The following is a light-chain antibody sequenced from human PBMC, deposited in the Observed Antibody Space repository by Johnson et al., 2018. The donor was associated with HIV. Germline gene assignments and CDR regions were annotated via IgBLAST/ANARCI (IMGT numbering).Light chain of an antibody. V-gene: IGLV1-51*01. J-gene: IGLJ1*01. CDR3: GTWDSSLSAS. CDR2: DNN. CDR1: SSNIGNNY. Sequence: QSVLTQPPSVSAAPGQKVTISCSGSSSNIGNNYVSWYQQFPGTAHKLLIYDNNKRPSGIPDRFSGSKSGTSATMGITGLQTGDEADYYCGTWDSSLSASFGTGTKVTVL.